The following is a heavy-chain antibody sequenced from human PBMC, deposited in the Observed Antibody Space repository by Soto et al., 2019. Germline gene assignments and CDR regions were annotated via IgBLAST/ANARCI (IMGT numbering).Heavy chain of an antibody. CDR2: IWSDGSNK. CDR3: ARDEGLSLAGYFWYFDL. CDR1: GFPFSTYG. Sequence: QVQLVESGGGVVQPGRSLRLSCEASGFPFSTYGMHWVRQAPGKGLEWVAVIWSDGSNKYYGDSVKGRFTISRDNSKNTRYLQMNSLRAEDTAIYYCARDEGLSLAGYFWYFDLWGRGTRVTVSS. V-gene: IGHV3-33*01. J-gene: IGHJ2*01. D-gene: IGHD6-19*01.